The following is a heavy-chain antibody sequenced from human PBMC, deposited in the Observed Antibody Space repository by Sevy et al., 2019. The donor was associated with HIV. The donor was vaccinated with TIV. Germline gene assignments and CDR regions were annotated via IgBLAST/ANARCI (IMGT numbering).Heavy chain of an antibody. V-gene: IGHV4-38-2*01. CDR1: GYSISSGYY. Sequence: SETLSLTCAVSGYSISSGYYWGWIRQPPGKGLGWIGSIYHSGSTYYNPSLKSRGTISVDTSKNQFSLKLSSVTAADTAVYYCARAEDSSGYYDSSGYLIGYYFDYWGQGTLVTVSS. D-gene: IGHD3-22*01. CDR3: ARAEDSSGYYDSSGYLIGYYFDY. CDR2: IYHSGST. J-gene: IGHJ4*02.